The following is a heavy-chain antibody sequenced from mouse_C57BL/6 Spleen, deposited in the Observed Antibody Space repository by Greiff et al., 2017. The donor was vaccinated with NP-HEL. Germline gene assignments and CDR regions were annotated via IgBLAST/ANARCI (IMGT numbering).Heavy chain of an antibody. CDR1: GYTFTSYW. Sequence: QVQLKQPGAELVKPGASVKMSCKASGYTFTSYWITWVKQRPGQGLEWIGDIYPGSGSTNYNEKFKSKATLTVDTSSSTAYMQLSSLTSEDSAVYYCARDYGSSVYFDYWGQGTTLTVSS. CDR2: IYPGSGST. CDR3: ARDYGSSVYFDY. V-gene: IGHV1-55*01. D-gene: IGHD1-1*01. J-gene: IGHJ2*01.